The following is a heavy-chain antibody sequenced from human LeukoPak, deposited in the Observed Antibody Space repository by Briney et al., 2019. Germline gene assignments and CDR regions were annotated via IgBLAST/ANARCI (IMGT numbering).Heavy chain of an antibody. CDR2: IIPIFGTA. CDR1: GGTFSSYA. Sequence: SVKVSCKASGGTFSSYAISWVRQAPGQGLESMGGIIPIFGTANYAQKFQGRVTITADKSTSTAYMELSSLRSEDTAVYYCARSGQVGRHAFDIWGQGTMVTVSS. J-gene: IGHJ3*02. CDR3: ARSGQVGRHAFDI. V-gene: IGHV1-69*06. D-gene: IGHD3-10*01.